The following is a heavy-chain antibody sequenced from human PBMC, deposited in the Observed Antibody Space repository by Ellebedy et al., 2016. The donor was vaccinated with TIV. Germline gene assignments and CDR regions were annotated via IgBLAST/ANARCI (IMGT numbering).Heavy chain of an antibody. CDR1: GFTFSNYW. Sequence: GESLKISRAASGFTFSNYWMSWVRQAPGKGLEWVANIKQDGSETYYVDSVKGRFTISRDNAKNSLYLQMNSLRADDTAVYYCARSPYTGYSDLGFDYWGQGSLVTVSS. D-gene: IGHD2-2*02. J-gene: IGHJ4*02. CDR3: ARSPYTGYSDLGFDY. V-gene: IGHV3-7*01. CDR2: IKQDGSET.